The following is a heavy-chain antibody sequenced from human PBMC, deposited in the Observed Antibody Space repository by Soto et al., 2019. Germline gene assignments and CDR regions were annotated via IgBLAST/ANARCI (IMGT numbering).Heavy chain of an antibody. V-gene: IGHV1-18*01. CDR1: GYTFTSYG. CDR3: ARDAYYDFWSGSKRWFDP. D-gene: IGHD3-3*01. J-gene: IGHJ5*02. CDR2: ISAYNGNT. Sequence: GASVKVSCKASGYTFTSYGISWVRQAPGQGLEWMGWISAYNGNTNYAQKLQGRVTMTTDTSTSTAYMELRSPRSDDTAVYYCARDAYYDFWSGSKRWFDPWGQGTLVTVSS.